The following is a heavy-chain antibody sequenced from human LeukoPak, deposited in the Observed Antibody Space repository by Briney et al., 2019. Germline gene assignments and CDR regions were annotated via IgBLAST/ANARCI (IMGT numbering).Heavy chain of an antibody. CDR2: IFDSGTT. CDR1: TGSISSYY. D-gene: IGHD3-9*01. Sequence: SETLSLTCTVSTGSISSYYWSWIRQPPGKGLEWIGCIFDSGTTKYNPSLKSRVTISADTSKNQLSLKLSSVTAADMALYYCARVSYDVLTGYHPLDYWGQGTLVTVSS. CDR3: ARVSYDVLTGYHPLDY. V-gene: IGHV4-59*01. J-gene: IGHJ4*02.